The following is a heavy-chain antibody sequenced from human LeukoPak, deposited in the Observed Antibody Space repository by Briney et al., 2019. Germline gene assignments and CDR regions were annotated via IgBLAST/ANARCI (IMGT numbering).Heavy chain of an antibody. D-gene: IGHD3-22*01. CDR2: INHSGST. CDR1: GGSISSGDHY. J-gene: IGHJ4*02. CDR3: ATLGEYYDSSGYYYN. Sequence: SQTLSLTCTVSGGSISSGDHYGSWIRQPPGKGLEWIGEINHSGSTNYNPSLKSRVTISVDTSKNQFSLKLTSVTAADTAVYYCATLGEYYDSSGYYYNWGQGTLVTVSS. V-gene: IGHV4-30-4*01.